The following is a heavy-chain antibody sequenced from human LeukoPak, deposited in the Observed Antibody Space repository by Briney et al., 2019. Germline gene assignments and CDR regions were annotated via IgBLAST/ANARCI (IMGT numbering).Heavy chain of an antibody. V-gene: IGHV4-34*01. CDR1: GGSFSDYY. D-gene: IGHD3-10*01. CDR3: ARGGGYYYYYMDV. J-gene: IGHJ6*03. Sequence: SETLSLTCAAYGGSFSDYYWSWIRQPPGKGLEWIGEINHSGSTNYNPSLKSRVTISVDTSKDQFSLKLSSVTAADTAVYYCARGGGYYYYYMDVWGKGTTVTVSS. CDR2: INHSGST.